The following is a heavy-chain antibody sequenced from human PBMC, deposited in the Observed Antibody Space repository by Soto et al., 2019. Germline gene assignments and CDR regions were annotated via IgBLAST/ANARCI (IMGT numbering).Heavy chain of an antibody. CDR3: ARGVRIVVVPAARYYYYGMDV. CDR2: INHSGST. D-gene: IGHD2-2*01. Sequence: SETLSLTCAVYGGSFSGYYWSWIRQPPGKGLEWIGEINHSGSTNYNPSLKSRVTISVDTSKNQFSLKLSSVTAADTAVYYCARGVRIVVVPAARYYYYGMDVWGQGTTVS. J-gene: IGHJ6*02. CDR1: GGSFSGYY. V-gene: IGHV4-34*01.